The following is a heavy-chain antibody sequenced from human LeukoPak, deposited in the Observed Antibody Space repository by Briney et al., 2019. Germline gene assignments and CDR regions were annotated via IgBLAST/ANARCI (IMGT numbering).Heavy chain of an antibody. CDR2: IYHSGSA. J-gene: IGHJ4*02. D-gene: IGHD5-24*01. CDR3: ARSSAGSNRYFDY. V-gene: IGHV4-59*01. CDR1: GGSISNYF. Sequence: SETLSLTCTVSGGSISNYFWSWIRQSPGKGLEWIGYIYHSGSANYNPSPYSRVSISVDTSRNQFSLKLSSVTAADTAVYFCARSSAGSNRYFDYWGQGTLVTVSS.